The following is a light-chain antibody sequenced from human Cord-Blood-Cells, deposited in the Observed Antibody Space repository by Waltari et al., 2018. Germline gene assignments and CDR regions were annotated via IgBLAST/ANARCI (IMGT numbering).Light chain of an antibody. V-gene: IGKV3-20*01. CDR3: QQYGSSPYS. CDR1: QIVSSSY. Sequence: EIVLTQSPGTLSLSPGERATISCRASQIVSSSYLAWYHHKPGKAPRLLIYGASSSATGIPDRFSGSGSGTDFTLTISRLEPEDFAVYYCQQYGSSPYSFGQGTKLEIK. J-gene: IGKJ2*03. CDR2: GAS.